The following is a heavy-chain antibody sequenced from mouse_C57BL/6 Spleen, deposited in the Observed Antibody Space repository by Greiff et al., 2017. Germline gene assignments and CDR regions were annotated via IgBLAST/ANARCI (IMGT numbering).Heavy chain of an antibody. CDR3: TTRRQGVDFDY. D-gene: IGHD2-12*01. V-gene: IGHV14-4*01. Sequence: VQLQQSGAELVRPGASVKLSCTASGFNIKDDYMHWVKQRPEQGLEWIGWIDPENGDTAYASKFQGKATITADTSSNTAYLQLSSLTSEDTAVYYCTTRRQGVDFDYWGQGTTLAVSS. CDR2: IDPENGDT. CDR1: GFNIKDDY. J-gene: IGHJ2*01.